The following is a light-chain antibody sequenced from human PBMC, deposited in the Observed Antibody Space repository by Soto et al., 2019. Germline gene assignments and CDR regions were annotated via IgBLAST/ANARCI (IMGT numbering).Light chain of an antibody. CDR3: AAWDDSLNGFV. CDR1: SSNIGSNT. Sequence: QSVLTQPPSASGTPGQRVTISCSGGSSNIGSNTVIWYQQLPGTAPKLLIYSNTQRPSGVPDRFSGSKSGTSASLAISGLQSGDEADYYCAAWDDSLNGFVFGTGTKVTV. V-gene: IGLV1-44*01. J-gene: IGLJ1*01. CDR2: SNT.